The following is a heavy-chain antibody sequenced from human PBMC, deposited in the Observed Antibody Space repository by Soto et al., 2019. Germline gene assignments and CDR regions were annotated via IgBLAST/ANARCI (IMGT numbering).Heavy chain of an antibody. V-gene: IGHV3-33*01. CDR2: IWYDGSNK. Sequence: GGSLRLSCSASGFTFSSYGMHWVRPAPGKGLEWVAVIWYDGSNKYYADSVKGRFTISRDNSKNTLYLQMNSLRAEDTAVYYCARVRNWNHPHYFDYWGQGTLVTVSS. CDR3: ARVRNWNHPHYFDY. CDR1: GFTFSSYG. J-gene: IGHJ4*02. D-gene: IGHD1-1*01.